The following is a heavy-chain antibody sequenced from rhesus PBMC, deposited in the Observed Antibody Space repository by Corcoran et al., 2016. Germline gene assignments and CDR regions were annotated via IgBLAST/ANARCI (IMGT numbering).Heavy chain of an antibody. CDR3: ARWHFRGGSFGLDS. J-gene: IGHJ6*01. CDR2: IHGNTGEA. V-gene: IGHV4-80*01. Sequence: QVQLQESGPGLVEPSETLSLTCSVSGGSMSSNWWSWTRQLPGKRLEWIGDIHGNTGEAKYRPSLKSRVPISRDASKSQYFLRLTSLTAADTAVYYCARWHFRGGSFGLDSWGQGVVVTVSS. CDR1: GGSMSSNW. D-gene: IGHD6-37*01.